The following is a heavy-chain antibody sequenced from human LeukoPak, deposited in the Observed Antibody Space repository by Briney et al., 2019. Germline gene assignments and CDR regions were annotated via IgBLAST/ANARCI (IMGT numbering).Heavy chain of an antibody. D-gene: IGHD6-19*01. J-gene: IGHJ5*02. CDR1: GYTFTSYA. Sequence: GASVKVSCKASGYTFTSYAMHWVRQAPGQRLEWMGWTNAGNGNTKYSQKFQGRVTITRDTSASTAYMELSSLRSEDTAVYYCARDSSGWYSGYNWFDPWGQGTLVTVSS. V-gene: IGHV1-3*01. CDR3: ARDSSGWYSGYNWFDP. CDR2: TNAGNGNT.